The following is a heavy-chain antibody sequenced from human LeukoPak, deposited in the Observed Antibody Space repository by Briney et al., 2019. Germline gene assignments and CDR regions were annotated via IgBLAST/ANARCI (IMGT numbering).Heavy chain of an antibody. CDR3: ARLRPWGPRAVAGTF. CDR2: INHSGST. D-gene: IGHD6-19*01. J-gene: IGHJ4*02. CDR1: GGSFIGSH. V-gene: IGHV4-34*01. Sequence: SETLSLTCAVYGGSFIGSHWNWIRQAPGKGLEWIGDINHSGSTNYNPSLKSRVTISVDTSKNQFSLKLSSVTAADTAVYYCARLRPWGPRAVAGTFWGQGTLVTVSS.